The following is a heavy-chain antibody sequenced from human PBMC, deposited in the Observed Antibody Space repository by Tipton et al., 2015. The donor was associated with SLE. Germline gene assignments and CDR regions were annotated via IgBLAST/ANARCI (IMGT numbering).Heavy chain of an antibody. CDR2: ISVYKGNT. J-gene: IGHJ4*02. D-gene: IGHD5-18*01. CDR1: GYTFTNYG. Sequence: QLVQSGAEAKRPGASVKVSCKASGYTFTNYGVTWVRQAPGKGLEWMGWISVYKGNTNYAQKFQGRVTMTTDTSTSTAYMELRSLRSDDTAIYYCARVRVDTAMGVFDFWGQGTLVTVSS. V-gene: IGHV1-18*01. CDR3: ARVRVDTAMGVFDF.